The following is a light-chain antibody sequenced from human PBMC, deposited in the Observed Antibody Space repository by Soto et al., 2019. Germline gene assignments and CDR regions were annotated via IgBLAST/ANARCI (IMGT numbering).Light chain of an antibody. Sequence: EIVMTQTPLSSPVTLGQPASISCRSSQSLLDSDGETYLSWLQQRPGQPPRLLIYKTSSRFSGVPDRFSGSGAGTDFTVKISRVEVEDVGVYYCMQATQFPHTFGQGTKLEI. CDR2: KTS. CDR3: MQATQFPHT. J-gene: IGKJ2*01. CDR1: QSLLDSDGETY. V-gene: IGKV2-24*01.